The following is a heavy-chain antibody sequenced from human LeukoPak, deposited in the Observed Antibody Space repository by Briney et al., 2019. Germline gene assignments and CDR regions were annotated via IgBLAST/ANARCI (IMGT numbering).Heavy chain of an antibody. CDR1: GFTFTSYA. D-gene: IGHD1-20*01. Sequence: PGGSLRLSCAAFGFTFTSYAMSWVRQAPGKGLEWVSVLTGDGNTYYADSVKGRFTNSRDDSKNTLFLQMNSLRAEDTAVYFCAKVKWKLIGYFDYWGQGTLVTVSS. V-gene: IGHV3-23*01. J-gene: IGHJ4*02. CDR2: LTGDGNT. CDR3: AKVKWKLIGYFDY.